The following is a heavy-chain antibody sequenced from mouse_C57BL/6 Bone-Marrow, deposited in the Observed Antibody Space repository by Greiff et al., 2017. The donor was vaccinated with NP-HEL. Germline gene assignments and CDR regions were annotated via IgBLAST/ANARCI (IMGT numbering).Heavy chain of an antibody. V-gene: IGHV1-15*01. CDR1: GYTFTDYE. Sequence: QVQLKESGAELVRPGASVTLSCKASGYTFTDYEMHWVKQTPVHGLEWIGAIDPETGGTAYNQKFKGKAILTADKSSSTAYMELRSLTSEDSAVYYCTRNGYLAWFAYWGQGTLVTVSA. D-gene: IGHD2-2*01. J-gene: IGHJ3*01. CDR3: TRNGYLAWFAY. CDR2: IDPETGGT.